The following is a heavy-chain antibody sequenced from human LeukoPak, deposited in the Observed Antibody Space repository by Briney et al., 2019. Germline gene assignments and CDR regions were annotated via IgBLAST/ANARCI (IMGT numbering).Heavy chain of an antibody. CDR2: IYYSGST. Sequence: SQTLSLTCTVSGGSISSYYWSWIRQPPGKGLEWIGYIYYSGSTNYNPSLKSRVTISVDTSKNQFSLKLSSVTAADTAVYYCARDSKNAFDIWGQGTMVTVSS. CDR3: ARDSKNAFDI. J-gene: IGHJ3*02. CDR1: GGSISSYY. V-gene: IGHV4-59*01.